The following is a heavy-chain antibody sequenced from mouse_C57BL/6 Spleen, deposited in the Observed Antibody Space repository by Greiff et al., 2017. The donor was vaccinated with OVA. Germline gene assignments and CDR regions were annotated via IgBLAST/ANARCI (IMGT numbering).Heavy chain of an antibody. Sequence: QVHVKQPGTELVKPGASVKLSCKASGYTFTSYWMHWVKQRPGQGLEWIGNIYPSNGGTNYNEKFKSKATLTVDKSSSTAYMQLSSLTSEDSAVYYCARGGYYYGSSEAWFAYWGQGTLVTVSA. CDR2: IYPSNGGT. CDR3: ARGGYYYGSSEAWFAY. V-gene: IGHV1-53*01. CDR1: GYTFTSYW. D-gene: IGHD1-1*01. J-gene: IGHJ3*01.